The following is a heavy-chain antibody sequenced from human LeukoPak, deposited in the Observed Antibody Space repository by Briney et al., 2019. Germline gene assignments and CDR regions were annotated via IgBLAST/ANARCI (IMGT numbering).Heavy chain of an antibody. CDR1: GYTFTRYY. CDR2: INPNSGGT. CDR3: ARELLVAGRPGEGYYYYMDV. V-gene: IGHV1-2*02. D-gene: IGHD2-15*01. Sequence: ASVKVSCKASGYTFTRYYMHWVRQAPGQGLEWMGWINPNSGGTNYAQKFKRRVTMTRDTSISTAYMELSRLRSDDTDVYYCARELLVAGRPGEGYYYYMDVWGKGTTVSV. J-gene: IGHJ6*03.